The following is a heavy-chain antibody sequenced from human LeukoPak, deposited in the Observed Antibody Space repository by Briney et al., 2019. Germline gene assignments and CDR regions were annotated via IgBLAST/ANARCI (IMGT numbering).Heavy chain of an antibody. CDR3: AHRKNYYDSSVFDN. J-gene: IGHJ4*02. CDR2: IYWDDDR. D-gene: IGHD3-22*01. Sequence: SGPTLVNPTQTLTLTCTFSGFSLNTRGVGVGWIRQPPGRALEWLALIYWDDDRRYSPSLKSRLTINKDTSRNQVVLTMTNMDPVDTATYFCAHRKNYYDSSVFDNWGQGTLVTVSS. V-gene: IGHV2-5*02. CDR1: GFSLNTRGVG.